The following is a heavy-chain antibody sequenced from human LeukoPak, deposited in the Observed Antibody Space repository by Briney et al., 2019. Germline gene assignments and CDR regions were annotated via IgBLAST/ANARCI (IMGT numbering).Heavy chain of an antibody. J-gene: IGHJ4*02. CDR1: GLIFDDYA. CDR3: ATGERMVRGDGVDY. CDR2: IYSGGST. Sequence: GGSLRLSCEASGLIFDDYAMHWVRLVPGKGLEWVSVIYSGGSTYYADSVKGRFTISRDNSKNTLYLQMNSLRAEDTAVYFCATGERMVRGDGVDYWGQGTLVTVSS. V-gene: IGHV3-66*01. D-gene: IGHD3-10*01.